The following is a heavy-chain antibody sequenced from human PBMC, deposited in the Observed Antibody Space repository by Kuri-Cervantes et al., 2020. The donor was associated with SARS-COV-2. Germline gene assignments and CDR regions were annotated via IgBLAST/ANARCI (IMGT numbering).Heavy chain of an antibody. CDR2: ISSSSSYT. CDR1: GFTFSDYY. V-gene: IGHV3-11*06. CDR3: ARDQIAAQNYYYYYGMDV. J-gene: IGHJ6*02. D-gene: IGHD6-6*01. Sequence: GESLKISCAASGFTFSDYYMSWIRQAPGKGLEWVSYISSSSSYTNYADSVKGRFTISRDNAKNSLYLQMNSLRAEDTAVYYCARDQIAAQNYYYYYGMDVWGQGTLVTVSS.